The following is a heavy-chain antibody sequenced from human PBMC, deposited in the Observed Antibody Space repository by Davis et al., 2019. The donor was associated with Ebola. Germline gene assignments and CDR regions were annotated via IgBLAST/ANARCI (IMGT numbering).Heavy chain of an antibody. CDR2: INHSGST. D-gene: IGHD5-12*01. Sequence: MPSETLSLTCAVYGGSFSGYYWSWIRQPPGKGLGWIGEINHSGSTNYNPSLKSRVTISVDTSKNQFSLKLSSVTAADTAVYYCARGPRWLRSHFDYWGQGTLVTVSS. V-gene: IGHV4-34*01. CDR3: ARGPRWLRSHFDY. J-gene: IGHJ4*02. CDR1: GGSFSGYY.